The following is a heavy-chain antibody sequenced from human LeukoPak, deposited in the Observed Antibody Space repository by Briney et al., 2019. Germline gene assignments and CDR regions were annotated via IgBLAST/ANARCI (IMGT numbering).Heavy chain of an antibody. Sequence: PSETLSLTCTVSGGSISSYYWSWIRQPPGKGLEWIGYIYYSGSTNYNPSLKSRVTISVDTSKIQFSLKLSSVTAADTAVYYCARLMTGSHYYYYYGMDVWGQGTTVTVSS. J-gene: IGHJ6*02. V-gene: IGHV4-59*08. CDR1: GGSISSYY. CDR3: ARLMTGSHYYYYYGMDV. D-gene: IGHD3-9*01. CDR2: IYYSGST.